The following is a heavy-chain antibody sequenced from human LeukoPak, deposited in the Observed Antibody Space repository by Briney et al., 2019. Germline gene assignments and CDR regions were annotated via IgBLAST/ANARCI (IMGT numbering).Heavy chain of an antibody. CDR3: ARGPNWNYVLSRGSLPRYFDY. Sequence: SVKVSCKASGYTFTGYYMHWVRQAPGQGLEWMGWINPNSAGTNYAQKFQGRVTMNRDTSISTAYMELSGLRSDDTAVYYCARGPNWNYVLSRGSLPRYFDYWGQGTLVTVSS. CDR2: INPNSAGT. CDR1: GYTFTGYY. J-gene: IGHJ4*02. V-gene: IGHV1-2*02. D-gene: IGHD1-7*01.